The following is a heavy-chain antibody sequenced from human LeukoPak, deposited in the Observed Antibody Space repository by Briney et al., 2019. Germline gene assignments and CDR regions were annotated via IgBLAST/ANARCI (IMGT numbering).Heavy chain of an antibody. D-gene: IGHD2-2*01. V-gene: IGHV3-7*01. CDR2: IKQDGSEK. J-gene: IGHJ4*02. Sequence: PGGSLRLSCSASGFTFSAYWMSWVRQAPGKGLEWVANIKQDGSEKYYVDSVKGRFTISRDHAKNSLYLQMNSLRGEDTAVYYCARDTPGEESHWGQGTLVTVSS. CDR3: ARDTPGEESH. CDR1: GFTFSAYW.